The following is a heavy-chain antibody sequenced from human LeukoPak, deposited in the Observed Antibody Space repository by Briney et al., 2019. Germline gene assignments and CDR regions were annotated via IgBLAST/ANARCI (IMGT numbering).Heavy chain of an antibody. CDR2: INHSGST. CDR1: GGSFSGYY. CDR3: ARETDYDFWSGYAFGC. J-gene: IGHJ4*02. V-gene: IGHV4-34*01. Sequence: SETLSLTCAVYGGSFSGYYWSWIRQPPGKGLEWIGEINHSGSTNYNPSLKSRVTISVDTSKNQFSLKLSSVTAADTAVYYCARETDYDFWSGYAFGCWGQGTLVTVSS. D-gene: IGHD3-3*01.